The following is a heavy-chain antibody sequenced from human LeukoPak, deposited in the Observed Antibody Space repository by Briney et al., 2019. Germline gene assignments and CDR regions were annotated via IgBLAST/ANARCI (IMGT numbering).Heavy chain of an antibody. Sequence: PSETLSLTCAVSGDSISSNYWWSWIRQPPEKGLEWIGYIHYSGSTHQNPSLQSRLTMPVDTSKNQFSLKLTSVTAVDTAVYYCARKGSGWYAFDIWGQGTMVTVSS. CDR2: IHYSGST. D-gene: IGHD6-19*01. V-gene: IGHV4-28*01. CDR3: ARKGSGWYAFDI. J-gene: IGHJ3*02. CDR1: GDSISSNYW.